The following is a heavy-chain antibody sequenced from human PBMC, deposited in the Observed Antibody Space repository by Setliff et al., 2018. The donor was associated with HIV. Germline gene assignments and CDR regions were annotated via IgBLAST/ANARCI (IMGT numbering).Heavy chain of an antibody. Sequence: SETLSLTCAVYGESFSGYFWSWIRQPPGNGLEWIGSIYHTGSTYYKPSLKSRVTISVDTSKNQFSLRLSSVAAGDTAVYYCARSIVPVASGYYYFEYWGQGTLVTVSS. CDR2: IYHTGST. J-gene: IGHJ4*02. D-gene: IGHD3-3*01. CDR1: GESFSGYF. V-gene: IGHV4-34*01. CDR3: ARSIVPVASGYYYFEY.